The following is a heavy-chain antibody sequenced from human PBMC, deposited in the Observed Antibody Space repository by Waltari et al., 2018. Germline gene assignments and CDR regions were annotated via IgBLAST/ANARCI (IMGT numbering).Heavy chain of an antibody. D-gene: IGHD5-12*01. V-gene: IGHV1-2*06. CDR1: GYTFTGYY. J-gene: IGHJ4*02. CDR2: IKPNSGGP. Sequence: QVQLVQSGAEVKKPGASVKVSCKASGYTFTGYYMHWVRQAPGQGLEWMGRIKPNSGGPNCAEKFQGRVTMTRDPSISTAYMELSRLRSDDTAVYYCVWDITSLRYYWGQGTLVTVSS. CDR3: VWDITSLRYY.